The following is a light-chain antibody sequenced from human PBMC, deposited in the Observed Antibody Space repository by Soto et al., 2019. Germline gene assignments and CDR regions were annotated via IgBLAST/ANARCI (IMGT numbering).Light chain of an antibody. CDR3: QQYLTYSSLT. Sequence: DIQMTQSPSTLCASVGDRVTITCRASQSISTWLAWYQQKIGKAPKLPIYDASTLESGVPSRFSGSGSGTEFTLTISSLQPDDFATYYCQQYLTYSSLTFGGGTKVDIK. CDR1: QSISTW. V-gene: IGKV1-5*01. CDR2: DAS. J-gene: IGKJ4*01.